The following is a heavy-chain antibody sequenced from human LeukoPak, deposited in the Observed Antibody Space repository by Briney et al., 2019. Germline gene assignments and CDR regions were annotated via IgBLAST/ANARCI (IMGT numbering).Heavy chain of an antibody. D-gene: IGHD1-26*01. Sequence: GGSLRLSCAASGFTFSSYAMHWVRQAPGKGVEWVAVISYDGSNKYYADSVKGRFTISRDNSKNTLYLQMNSLRAEDTAVYYCAREGAEQAFDIWGQGTVVTVSS. CDR2: ISYDGSNK. CDR1: GFTFSSYA. J-gene: IGHJ3*02. V-gene: IGHV3-30-3*01. CDR3: AREGAEQAFDI.